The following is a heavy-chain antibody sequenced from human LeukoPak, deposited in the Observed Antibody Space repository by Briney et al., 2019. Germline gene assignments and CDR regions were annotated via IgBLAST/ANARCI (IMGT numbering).Heavy chain of an antibody. V-gene: IGHV4-39*01. Sequence: SETLSLTCTVSGGSISSSSYYWGWIRQPPGKGLEWIGSIYYSGSTYYNPSLKSRVTISVDTSKNQFSLKLSSVTAADTAVYYCARSKDYDYVWGSYRSNAFDIWGQGTMVTVSS. CDR3: ARSKDYDYVWGSYRSNAFDI. J-gene: IGHJ3*02. CDR2: IYYSGST. CDR1: GGSISSSSYY. D-gene: IGHD3-16*02.